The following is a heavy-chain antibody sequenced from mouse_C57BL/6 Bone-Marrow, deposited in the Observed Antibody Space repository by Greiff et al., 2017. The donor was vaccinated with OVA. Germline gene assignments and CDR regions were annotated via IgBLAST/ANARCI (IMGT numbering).Heavy chain of an antibody. D-gene: IGHD2-4*01. J-gene: IGHJ2*01. CDR1: GFSLSTFGMG. CDR2: IWWDDDK. Sequence: QVTLKVSGPGILQPSQTLSLTCSFSGFSLSTFGMGVGWIRQPSGKGLEWLAHIWWDDDKYYNPALKSRLTISKDTSKNQVFLKIANVDTTDTATYYCARMEIYYDYDGVDYWGQGTTLTVSS. V-gene: IGHV8-8*01. CDR3: ARMEIYYDYDGVDY.